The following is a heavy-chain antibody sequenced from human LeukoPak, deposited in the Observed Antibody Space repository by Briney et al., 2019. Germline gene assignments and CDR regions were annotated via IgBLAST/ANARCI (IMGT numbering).Heavy chain of an antibody. CDR2: ISYDGRSK. CDR3: AKDLGYYSSYYYGMDV. Sequence: GGSLRLSCTASGFTFSSSGMHWVRQAPGKGLEWVAVISYDGRSKYYGDSVKGRFTISRDNSKNTLYLQMDSLRAEDPAVYYCAKDLGYYSSYYYGMDVWGQGTTVTVSS. D-gene: IGHD4-11*01. J-gene: IGHJ6*02. CDR1: GFTFSSSG. V-gene: IGHV3-30*18.